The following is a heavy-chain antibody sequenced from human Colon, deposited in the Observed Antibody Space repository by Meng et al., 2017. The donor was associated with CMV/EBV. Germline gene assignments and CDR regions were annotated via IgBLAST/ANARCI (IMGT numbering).Heavy chain of an antibody. V-gene: IGHV3-74*01. CDR1: GFTFSSHW. Sequence: ISCAASGFTFSSHWMHWVRQAPGKGLVWISRTNSDGSKRVYADSVKGRFTISRDNANNTLYLQMNSLRAEDTAIYYCVRDGWGADVFDVWGQGTMVTVSS. CDR2: TNSDGSKR. D-gene: IGHD2-2*03. CDR3: VRDGWGADVFDV. J-gene: IGHJ3*01.